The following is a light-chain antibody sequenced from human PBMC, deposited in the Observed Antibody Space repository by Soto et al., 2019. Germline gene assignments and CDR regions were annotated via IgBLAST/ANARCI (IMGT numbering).Light chain of an antibody. Sequence: QSVVTQPPSASGTPGQSITISCSGSPSNIGANPLYWYQQLPGTAPKLLIFKNDQRPSGVPDRFSGSKSGTSASLAISGLRSEDEAHFFCATWDDSLSVLLFGGGTKVTVL. CDR3: ATWDDSLSVLL. V-gene: IGLV1-47*01. CDR1: PSNIGANP. CDR2: KND. J-gene: IGLJ2*01.